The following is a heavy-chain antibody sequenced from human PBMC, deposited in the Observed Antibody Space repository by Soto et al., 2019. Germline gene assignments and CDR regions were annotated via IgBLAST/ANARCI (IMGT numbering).Heavy chain of an antibody. D-gene: IGHD1-7*01. CDR2: INPSGGST. V-gene: IGHV1-46*01. CDR3: AYLITGTNDAFDI. Sequence: QVQLVQSGAEVKKPGASVKVSCKASGYTFTSYYMHWVRQAPGQGLEWMGIINPSGGSTSYAQKFQGRVTMTRDTSTSTVYMELSSLRSEDTAVYYCAYLITGTNDAFDIWGQGTMVTVSS. J-gene: IGHJ3*02. CDR1: GYTFTSYY.